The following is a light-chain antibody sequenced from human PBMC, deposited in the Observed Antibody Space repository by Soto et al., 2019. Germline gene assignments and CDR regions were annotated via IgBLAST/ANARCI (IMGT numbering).Light chain of an antibody. Sequence: EIVMTQSPDTLSVSPGERATLSCRASEGVTNNLAWYQRKPGQAPRLFIYGASTRATDVPVRFSGRGSGTEFTLTLSSPQPEDSEVYYCQQYSQWPLTFGGGTKVEIK. CDR3: QQYSQWPLT. V-gene: IGKV3-15*01. CDR2: GAS. CDR1: EGVTNN. J-gene: IGKJ4*01.